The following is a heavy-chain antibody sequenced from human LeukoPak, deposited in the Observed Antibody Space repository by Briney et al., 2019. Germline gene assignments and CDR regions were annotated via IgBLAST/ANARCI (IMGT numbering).Heavy chain of an antibody. CDR2: IIPILDIT. D-gene: IGHD1-20*01. Sequence: SVKVSCKASGGTLSSYPITWVRQAPGQGLEWMGRIIPILDITNYAQKFQGRVTITADKSTGTAYMELSSLGSGDTAMYYCANITPTRRQWGQGPLITVSS. CDR1: GGTLSSYP. J-gene: IGHJ4*02. V-gene: IGHV1-69*02. CDR3: ANITPTRRQ.